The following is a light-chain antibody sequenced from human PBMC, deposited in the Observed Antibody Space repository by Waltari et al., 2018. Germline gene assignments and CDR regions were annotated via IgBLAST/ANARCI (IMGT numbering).Light chain of an antibody. Sequence: QSALTQPASVSGSPGQSITISCPGTNSDVGSNNLVSWYRQHPGKAPKLMIYEVNKRPSGVSNRFSGSKSGNTASLTISGLQAEDEADYYCCSYAGSSTLVFGGGTKLTVL. V-gene: IGLV2-23*02. J-gene: IGLJ3*02. CDR3: CSYAGSSTLV. CDR1: NSDVGSNNL. CDR2: EVN.